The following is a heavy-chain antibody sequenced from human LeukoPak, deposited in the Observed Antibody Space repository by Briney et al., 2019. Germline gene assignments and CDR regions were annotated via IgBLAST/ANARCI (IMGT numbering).Heavy chain of an antibody. V-gene: IGHV3-21*01. J-gene: IGHJ4*02. CDR1: GFTFSSYS. Sequence: GGSLRLSCAASGFTFSSYSMNWVRQAPGKGLEWVSSISSSSSYIYYADSVKGRFTISRDNAKNSLYLQMNSLRAEDTAVCYCARERGSYTGTSDYWGQGTLVTVSS. D-gene: IGHD1-26*01. CDR3: ARERGSYTGTSDY. CDR2: ISSSSSYI.